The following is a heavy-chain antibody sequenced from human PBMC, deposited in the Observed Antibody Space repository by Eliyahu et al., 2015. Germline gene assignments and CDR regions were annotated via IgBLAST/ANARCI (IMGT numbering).Heavy chain of an antibody. CDR2: TSYHGNNK. Sequence: QVQLLESRGGVVQPGGSLXLSCSAXGFTFSSSGMHWVRHPPGKGLEWVAFTSYHGNNKYYADSVQGRFTISRDNSKDTLFLQMNSLRPEDTAVYYCAKGGGYGSDYFDYWGQGTQVTVSS. CDR3: AKGGGYGSDYFDY. J-gene: IGHJ4*02. V-gene: IGHV3-30*02. CDR1: GFTFSSSG. D-gene: IGHD4-17*01.